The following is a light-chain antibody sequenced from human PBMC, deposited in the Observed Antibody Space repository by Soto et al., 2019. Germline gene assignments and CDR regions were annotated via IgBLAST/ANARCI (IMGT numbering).Light chain of an antibody. CDR2: KVS. CDR1: QSLVHSDGIAY. CDR3: MQGTHWPIT. V-gene: IGKV2-30*02. Sequence: DVVMTQSPLSLPVTLGQPASISCRSNQSLVHSDGIAYFSWFQQRPGRSPRRLIYKVSNWDSGVTDRFSGSGSGNDFALKISRVEAEDVGVYYCMQGTHWPITFGQGTRLEIK. J-gene: IGKJ5*01.